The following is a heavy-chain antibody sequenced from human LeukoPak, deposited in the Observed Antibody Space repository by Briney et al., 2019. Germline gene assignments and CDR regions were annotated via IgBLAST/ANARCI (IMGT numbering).Heavy chain of an antibody. J-gene: IGHJ4*02. V-gene: IGHV4-34*01. Sequence: SETLSLTCAVYGGSFSGYYWSWMRQPPGKGLEWIGEISHSGSTNYNPSLKSRVTISVDTSKNQFSLKLSSVTAADTAVYYCARASSLYDFWSGYRTPLDYWGQGTLVTVSS. CDR1: GGSFSGYY. CDR3: ARASSLYDFWSGYRTPLDY. CDR2: ISHSGST. D-gene: IGHD3-3*01.